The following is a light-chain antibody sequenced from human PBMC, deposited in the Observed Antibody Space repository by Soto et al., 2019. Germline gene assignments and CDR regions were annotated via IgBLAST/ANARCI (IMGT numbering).Light chain of an antibody. Sequence: QSALTQPPSVSGAPGQRVTISCTGRSSNIGAGYDVHWYQQLPGTVPKLLIYGNSNRPSGVPDRFSGSKSGTSASLAITGRQAEDEADYYCHSYDSSLSGSVFGGGTKLTVL. V-gene: IGLV1-40*01. CDR1: SSNIGAGYD. CDR2: GNS. CDR3: HSYDSSLSGSV. J-gene: IGLJ3*02.